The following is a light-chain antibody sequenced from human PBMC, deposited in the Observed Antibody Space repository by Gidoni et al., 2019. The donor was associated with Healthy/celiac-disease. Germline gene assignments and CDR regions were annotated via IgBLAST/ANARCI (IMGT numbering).Light chain of an antibody. CDR3: QQANSFPIT. V-gene: IGKV1-12*01. Sequence: DIQMTQSPSSVSASVVDRVTITCRASQNIIPWLAWYQQKPGKAPKFLIYGASTLHGGVPSRFSGSGSGTEFTLTISSLQPEDFATYYCQQANSFPITFGQGTRLEL. CDR1: QNIIPW. CDR2: GAS. J-gene: IGKJ5*01.